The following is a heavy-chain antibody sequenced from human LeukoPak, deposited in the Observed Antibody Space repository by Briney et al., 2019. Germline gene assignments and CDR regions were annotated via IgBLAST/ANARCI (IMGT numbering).Heavy chain of an antibody. V-gene: IGHV5-51*01. D-gene: IGHD3-3*01. CDR1: GYSFTSYW. CDR2: IYPGDSDT. CDR3: AGPRTYYDFWSGYRGAFDI. J-gene: IGHJ3*02. Sequence: GASLQISCKGSGYSFTSYWIGWVRQLPGKGLEWMGIIYPGDSDTRYSPSFRGQVTISADKSISTAYLQWSSLKASDTAMYYCAGPRTYYDFWSGYRGAFDIWGQGTMVTVSS.